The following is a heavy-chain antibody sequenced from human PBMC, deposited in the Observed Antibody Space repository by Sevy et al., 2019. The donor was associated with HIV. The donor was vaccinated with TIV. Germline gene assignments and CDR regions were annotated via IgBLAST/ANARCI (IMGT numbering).Heavy chain of an antibody. CDR1: GFTFSSYA. J-gene: IGHJ6*02. D-gene: IGHD3-22*01. CDR3: VKCHYCDISGHSYSYYYYYGMDV. CDR2: ISGSGGST. V-gene: IGHV3-23*01. Sequence: GGSLRLSCAASGFTFSSYAMSWVRQAPGKGLEWVSAISGSGGSTYSADSVKGRFTIPRANSKDTLNLQMNSLRGEESAVDYCVKCHYCDISGHSYSYYYYYGMDVWGQGTTVTVSS.